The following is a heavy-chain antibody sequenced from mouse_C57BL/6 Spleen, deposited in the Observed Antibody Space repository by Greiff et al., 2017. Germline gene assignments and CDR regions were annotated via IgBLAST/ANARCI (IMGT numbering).Heavy chain of an antibody. V-gene: IGHV1-69*01. Sequence: QVQLQQPGAELVMPGASVKLSCKASGYTFTSYWMHWVKQRPGQGLEWIGEIDPSDSYTNYNQKFKGKSTLTVDKSSSTAYMQLNSLTSEDSAVYYCARGGFYGSSHFDYWGQGTTLTVSS. CDR1: GYTFTSYW. D-gene: IGHD1-1*01. J-gene: IGHJ2*01. CDR2: IDPSDSYT. CDR3: ARGGFYGSSHFDY.